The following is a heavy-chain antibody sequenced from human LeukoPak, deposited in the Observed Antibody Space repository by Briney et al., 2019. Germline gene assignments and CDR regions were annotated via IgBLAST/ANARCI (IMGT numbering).Heavy chain of an antibody. J-gene: IGHJ6*02. CDR3: ASREAEYCSSTSCPTYYYYGMDV. D-gene: IGHD2-2*01. CDR1: GGSISSSSYY. Sequence: PSETLSLTCTVSGGSISSSSYYWGWIRQPPGKGLEWIGSIYYSGSTYYNPSLKSRVTISVDTSKNQFSLKLSSVTAADTAVYYCASREAEYCSSTSCPTYYYYGMDVWGQGTTVTVSS. V-gene: IGHV4-39*07. CDR2: IYYSGST.